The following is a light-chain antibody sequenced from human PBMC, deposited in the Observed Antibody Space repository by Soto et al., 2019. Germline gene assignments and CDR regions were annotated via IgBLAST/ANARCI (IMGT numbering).Light chain of an antibody. Sequence: QSALTQPASVSGSPGQSITISCTGTSSDVGGYNYVSWYQQHPDKAPQLMIYDVSNRPSGVSNRFSGSNSGKTASLTIWGHQDEEDDDYYCSSYTSISTVVFGGGTQLTVL. V-gene: IGLV2-14*01. CDR3: SSYTSISTVV. CDR2: DVS. J-gene: IGLJ2*01. CDR1: SSDVGGYNY.